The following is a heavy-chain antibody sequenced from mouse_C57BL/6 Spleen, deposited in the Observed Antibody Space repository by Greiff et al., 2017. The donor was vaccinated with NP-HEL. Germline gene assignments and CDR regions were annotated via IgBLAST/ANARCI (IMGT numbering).Heavy chain of an antibody. CDR2: IDPSDSYT. Sequence: QVQLQQPGAELVMPGASVKLSCKASGYTFTSYWMPWVKQRPGQGLEWIGEIDPSDSYTNYNQKFKGKSTLTVDKSSSTAYMQLSSLTSEDSAVYYCARRSYGSSYWYFDVWGTGTTVTVSS. J-gene: IGHJ1*03. V-gene: IGHV1-69*01. CDR1: GYTFTSYW. CDR3: ARRSYGSSYWYFDV. D-gene: IGHD1-1*01.